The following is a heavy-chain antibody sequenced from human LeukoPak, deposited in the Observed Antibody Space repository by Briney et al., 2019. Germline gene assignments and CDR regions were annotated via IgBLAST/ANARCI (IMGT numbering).Heavy chain of an antibody. CDR3: ARGEEDY. Sequence: NPSETLSLTCAVSGGSISSGGYSWSWIRQSPGKGLEWIGYIYHSGSTYYNPSLKSRVTISVDRSKNQFSLKLSSVTAADTAVYYCARGEEDYWGQGTLVTVSS. V-gene: IGHV4-30-2*06. CDR1: GGSISSGGYS. J-gene: IGHJ4*02. CDR2: IYHSGST.